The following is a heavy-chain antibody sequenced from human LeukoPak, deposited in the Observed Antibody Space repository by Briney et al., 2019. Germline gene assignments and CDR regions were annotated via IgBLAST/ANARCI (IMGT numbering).Heavy chain of an antibody. J-gene: IGHJ6*03. V-gene: IGHV7-4-1*02. CDR3: ARSGRLWLGEYYMDV. CDR1: GYTFTSYT. CDR2: INTNTGNT. Sequence: ASVKVSCKASGYTFTSYTMNWVRQAPGQGLEWMGWINTNTGNTTYAQGFTGRFVFSLDTSVSTAYLQISSLKAEDTAVYYCARSGRLWLGEYYMDVWGKGTTVTVSS. D-gene: IGHD3-10*01.